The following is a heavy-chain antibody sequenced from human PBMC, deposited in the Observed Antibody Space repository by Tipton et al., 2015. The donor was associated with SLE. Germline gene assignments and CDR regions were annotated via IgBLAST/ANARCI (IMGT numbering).Heavy chain of an antibody. CDR1: GFTFNSYA. CDR2: ITGRGVDT. D-gene: IGHD4-23*01. CDR3: AKDRNSLDAFDI. V-gene: IGHV3-23*01. Sequence: GSLRLSCAASGFTFNSYAMSWVRQAPGKGLEWVSAITGRGVDTYYADSVKGRFTISRDNSKNTLYLHMNSLRAEDTAVFYCAKDRNSLDAFDIWGQGTLVTVSS. J-gene: IGHJ3*02.